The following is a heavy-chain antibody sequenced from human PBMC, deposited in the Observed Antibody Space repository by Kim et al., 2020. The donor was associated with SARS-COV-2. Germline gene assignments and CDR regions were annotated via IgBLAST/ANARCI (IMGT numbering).Heavy chain of an antibody. J-gene: IGHJ6*02. V-gene: IGHV4-59*13. CDR2: IYYSGST. CDR3: ARVSYGPGRYMHYYGMDV. CDR1: GGSISSYY. D-gene: IGHD3-10*01. Sequence: SETLSLTCTVSGGSISSYYWSWIRQPPGKGLEWIGYIYYSGSTNYNPSLKSRVTISVDTSKNQFSLKLSSVTAADTAVYYCARVSYGPGRYMHYYGMDVWGQGTPVTVSS.